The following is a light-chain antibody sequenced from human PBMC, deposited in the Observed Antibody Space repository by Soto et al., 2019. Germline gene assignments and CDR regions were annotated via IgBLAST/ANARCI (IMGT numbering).Light chain of an antibody. CDR2: SND. J-gene: IGLJ1*01. CDR3: SSYTSSSTLV. Sequence: QSVLTQPPSASGTPGQRVPISCSGSSSNIGTNTVNWYQQLPGTAPKLLIYSNDQRPSGVPDRFSGSKSGTSASLAISGLQSEDEADYYCSSYTSSSTLVFGTGTKLTVL. CDR1: SSNIGTNT. V-gene: IGLV1-44*01.